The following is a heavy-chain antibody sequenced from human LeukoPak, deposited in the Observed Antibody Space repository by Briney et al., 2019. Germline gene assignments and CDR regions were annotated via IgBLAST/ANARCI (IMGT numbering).Heavy chain of an antibody. V-gene: IGHV1-3*01. CDR2: IHAGNDNT. J-gene: IGHJ4*02. Sequence: GASVKVSCKASGYTFTGYYMHWVRQAPGLRLEWMGWIHAGNDNTKYSQNFQDRVTITRDTSANTAYMELTSLRSEDTAVYYCARDDCTGGSCPYNYWGQGTQVTVSS. CDR3: ARDDCTGGSCPYNY. D-gene: IGHD2-15*01. CDR1: GYTFTGYY.